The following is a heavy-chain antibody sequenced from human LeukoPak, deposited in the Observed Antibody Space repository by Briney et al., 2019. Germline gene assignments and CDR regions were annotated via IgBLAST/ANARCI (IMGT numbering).Heavy chain of an antibody. CDR1: GFTFRKYW. V-gene: IGHV3-74*01. Sequence: GGSLRLSCAASGFTFRKYWLHWVRQAPGKGLVWVSRINPDDGSTSYADSVKGRFTISRDNAKSTLYLQMNSLRAEDTAVYYCAREGGDYDDAFDIWGQGTMVTVSS. CDR3: AREGGDYDDAFDI. D-gene: IGHD4-17*01. CDR2: INPDDGST. J-gene: IGHJ3*02.